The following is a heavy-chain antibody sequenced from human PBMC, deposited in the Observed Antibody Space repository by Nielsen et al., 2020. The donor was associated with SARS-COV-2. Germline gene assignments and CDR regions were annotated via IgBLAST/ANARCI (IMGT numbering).Heavy chain of an antibody. CDR1: GFTFSSFA. Sequence: GESLKISCAASGFTFSSFAMTWVRQAPGKGLEWVSIISASGGSTYYADSVKGRFTISRDNSKNTLYLQMSSLRAEDTAVYYCAKGIMVRGARWGQGTLVTVSS. CDR2: ISASGGST. V-gene: IGHV3-23*01. J-gene: IGHJ4*02. D-gene: IGHD3-10*01. CDR3: AKGIMVRGAR.